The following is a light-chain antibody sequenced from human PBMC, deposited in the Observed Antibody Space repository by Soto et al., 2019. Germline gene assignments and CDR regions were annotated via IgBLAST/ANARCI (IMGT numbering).Light chain of an antibody. CDR2: AAS. Sequence: DIQLTQSPSFLSASVGDRVTITCRASQGISSYLAWYQQKPGKAPKLLIYAASTLQSGVPSRFSGSGSGTEFTLTISSLQPEDFATYYYQQLNSSPITFGQGTRLDIK. V-gene: IGKV1-9*01. CDR3: QQLNSSPIT. J-gene: IGKJ5*01. CDR1: QGISSY.